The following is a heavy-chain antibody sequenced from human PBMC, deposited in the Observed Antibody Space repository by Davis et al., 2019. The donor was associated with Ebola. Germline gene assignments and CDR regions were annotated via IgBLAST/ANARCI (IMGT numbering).Heavy chain of an antibody. Sequence: GESLKISCAASGFTLSGYDMNWVRQAPGKGLQWVAVIWDDGSNKYYADSVKGRFTISRDNSKNTLYLQMNSLRAEDTAVYYCAREGRVFGCDYWGQGALVTVSS. V-gene: IGHV3-33*01. CDR1: GFTLSGYD. J-gene: IGHJ4*02. CDR3: AREGRVFGCDY. CDR2: IWDDGSNK. D-gene: IGHD3-3*01.